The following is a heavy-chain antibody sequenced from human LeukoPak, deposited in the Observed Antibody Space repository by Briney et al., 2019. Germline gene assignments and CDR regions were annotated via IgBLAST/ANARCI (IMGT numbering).Heavy chain of an antibody. D-gene: IGHD2-21*01. V-gene: IGHV3-15*01. CDR2: IKSKADGETT. CDR1: GFTFSSAW. Sequence: GGSLRLSCTASGFTFSSAWMSWVRQAPGKGLEWVGLIKSKADGETTHYAAPVKDRFTLSRDDSTRTLYLQMNNLKTEDTAVYYCAADIPSAIYPIDFWGQGALVTVST. J-gene: IGHJ4*02. CDR3: AADIPSAIYPIDF.